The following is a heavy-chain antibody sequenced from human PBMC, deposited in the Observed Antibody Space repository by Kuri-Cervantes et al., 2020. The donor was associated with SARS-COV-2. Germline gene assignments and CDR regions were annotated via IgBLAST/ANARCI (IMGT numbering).Heavy chain of an antibody. CDR1: GYTFTNYD. D-gene: IGHD6-13*01. V-gene: IGHV1-46*01. Sequence: ASVKVSCKASGYTFTNYDINWVRQASGQGPEWMGAINPSGGGTTYAQKFQGRVTMTRDTSTSTVYMDLSSLTSEDTAVYYCAKVGSWRQYDYWGQGTLVTVSS. CDR2: INPSGGGT. J-gene: IGHJ4*02. CDR3: AKVGSWRQYDY.